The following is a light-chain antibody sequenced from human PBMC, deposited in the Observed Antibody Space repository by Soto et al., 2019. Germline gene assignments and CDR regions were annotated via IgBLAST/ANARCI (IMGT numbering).Light chain of an antibody. J-gene: IGKJ4*01. CDR3: QQLNSYPLT. Sequence: DIQLTQSPSFLSASVGDRVTTTCRASQGISSYLAWYDQKPGKAPKLLIYTASTLQSAVPSRFSGSGSGTEFTLTISSLQPEDFATYYCQQLNSYPLTFGGGTKVEIK. CDR2: TAS. V-gene: IGKV1-9*01. CDR1: QGISSY.